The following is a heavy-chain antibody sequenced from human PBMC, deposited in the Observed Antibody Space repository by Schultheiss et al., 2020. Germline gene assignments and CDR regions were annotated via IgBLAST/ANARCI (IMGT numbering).Heavy chain of an antibody. J-gene: IGHJ4*01. CDR2: IYTSGST. CDR1: GGSISSSY. D-gene: IGHD3-3*01. V-gene: IGHV4-4*07. CDR3: ARDRKQDDFGRDPYDFDY. Sequence: SQTLSLTCTVSGGSISSSYWSWIRQPAGKGLEWIGRIYTSGSTNYNPSLKSRVTMSVDTSKNQFSLKLSSVTAADTAVYYCARDRKQDDFGRDPYDFDYWGDGTPVTVSS.